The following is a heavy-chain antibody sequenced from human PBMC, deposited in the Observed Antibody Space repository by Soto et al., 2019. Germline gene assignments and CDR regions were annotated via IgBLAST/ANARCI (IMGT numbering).Heavy chain of an antibody. D-gene: IGHD3-3*01. CDR2: TSFAGHNK. CDR1: GFTFSNSG. V-gene: IGHV3-30*03. CDR3: ASFKRDDFWSGLWA. J-gene: IGHJ5*02. Sequence: QVQLVESGGGVVQPGRSLRLSCAGSGFTFSNSGMHWVRRAPGKGLEWVATTSFAGHNKFYADSVKGRFSISRDNSKNTLSLQMNSLRADDTAVYYCASFKRDDFWSGLWAWGQGTLVTVSS.